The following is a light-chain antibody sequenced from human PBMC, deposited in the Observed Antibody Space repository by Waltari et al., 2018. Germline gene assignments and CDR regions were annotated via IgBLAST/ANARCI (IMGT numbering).Light chain of an antibody. V-gene: IGKV1-13*02. CDR1: QGINTA. Sequence: IQLTQSPSSLSASLGDRVTITCRESQGINTALAWYQQKPGKAPNLLIYDASNLESGVPARFSGSGSGTDFSLTISSLQPEDFATYYCQQLNSYPPTFGGGTKVEIK. J-gene: IGKJ4*01. CDR2: DAS. CDR3: QQLNSYPPT.